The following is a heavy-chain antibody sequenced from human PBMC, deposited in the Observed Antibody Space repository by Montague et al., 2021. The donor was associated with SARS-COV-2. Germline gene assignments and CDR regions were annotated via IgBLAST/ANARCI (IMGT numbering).Heavy chain of an antibody. D-gene: IGHD6-19*01. J-gene: IGHJ3*02. CDR2: IYYSGST. CDR1: GGSISSSSYY. Sequence: SETLSLTCTVSGGSISSSSYYWGWIRQPPGKGQEWIGSIYYSGSTYYNPSLKSRVTISVDTSKNQFSLKLSSVTAADTAVYYCARQENSSGWFKPDAFDIWGQGTMVTVSS. CDR3: ARQENSSGWFKPDAFDI. V-gene: IGHV4-39*01.